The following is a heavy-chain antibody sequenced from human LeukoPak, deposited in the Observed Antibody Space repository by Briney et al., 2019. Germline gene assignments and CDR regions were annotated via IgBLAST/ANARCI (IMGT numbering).Heavy chain of an antibody. J-gene: IGHJ4*02. CDR3: AGYTSGRFFFDF. CDR1: GGSINTYY. V-gene: IGHV4-59*01. D-gene: IGHD3-10*01. Sequence: SETLSLTCSVSGGSINTYYWSWLRQPPGKGPEWIGYIYYSGSTNYNPSLKSRVTMSVDTSKNQISLNLTSVDAADPAVYYCAGYTSGRFFFDFWGQGALVTVSS. CDR2: IYYSGST.